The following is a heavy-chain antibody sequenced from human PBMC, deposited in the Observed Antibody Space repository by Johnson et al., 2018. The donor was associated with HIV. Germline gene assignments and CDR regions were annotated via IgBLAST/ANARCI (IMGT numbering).Heavy chain of an antibody. J-gene: IGHJ3*01. V-gene: IGHV3-20*04. CDR1: GFTFDEHG. CDR2: MAWNGATT. Sequence: VQLVESGGGVVRPGESLRLSCAASGFTFDEHGMSWVRQAPGKGLEWVSGMAWNGATTGYADSVKGRFTISRDNVKKSLYLQMNDLRAEDTALYYCARDWDYYDASGYYYANMVDAFDVWGQGTVVTVSS. D-gene: IGHD3-22*01. CDR3: ARDWDYYDASGYYYANMVDAFDV.